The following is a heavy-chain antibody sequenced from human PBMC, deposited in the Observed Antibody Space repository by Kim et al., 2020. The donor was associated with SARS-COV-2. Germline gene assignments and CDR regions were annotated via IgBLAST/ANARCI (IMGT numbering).Heavy chain of an antibody. CDR1: GGSISSSSYY. D-gene: IGHD3-10*01. V-gene: IGHV4-39*01. Sequence: SETLSLTCTVSGGSISSSSYYWGWIRQPPGKGLEWIGSIYYSGSTYYNPSLKSRVTISVDTSKNQFSLKLSSVTAADTAVYYCARLVSHYYGSGSWLSGPYYYGMDVWGQGTTVTVSS. J-gene: IGHJ6*02. CDR2: IYYSGST. CDR3: ARLVSHYYGSGSWLSGPYYYGMDV.